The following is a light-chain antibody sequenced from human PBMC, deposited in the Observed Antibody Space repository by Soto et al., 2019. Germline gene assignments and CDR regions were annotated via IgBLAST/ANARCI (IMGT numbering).Light chain of an antibody. CDR3: APWDDSLNGYV. Sequence: QSVPTQPPSASGTPGQRVTISCSGSSSNIGSNTVNWYQQLPGTAPKLLIYSNNQRPSGVPDRFSGSKSGTSASLAISGLQSEDEADYYCAPWDDSLNGYVFGTGTKVTVL. V-gene: IGLV1-44*01. CDR1: SSNIGSNT. J-gene: IGLJ1*01. CDR2: SNN.